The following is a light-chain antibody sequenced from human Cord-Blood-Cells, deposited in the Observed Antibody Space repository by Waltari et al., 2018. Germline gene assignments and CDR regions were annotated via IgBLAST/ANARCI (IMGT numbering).Light chain of an antibody. CDR1: QSISSY. CDR3: QQSYSTPLT. J-gene: IGKJ4*01. CDR2: AAS. Sequence: IQMTQPPSSLSASVGDIATITCRASQSISSYLNWYQQKPGKAPKLLIYAASSLQSGVPSRFSGSGSGTDFTLTISSLQPEDFATYYCQQSYSTPLTFGGGTKVEIK. V-gene: IGKV1-39*01.